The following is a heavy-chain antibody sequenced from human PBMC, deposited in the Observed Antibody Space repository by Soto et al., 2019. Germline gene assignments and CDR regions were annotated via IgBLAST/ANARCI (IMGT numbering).Heavy chain of an antibody. V-gene: IGHV3-15*01. CDR1: GFTFSNAW. Sequence: EVQLVESGGGLVKPGGSLRLSCAASGFTFSNAWMSWVRQAPGKGLEWVGRIKSKTDGGTTDYAAPVKGRFTISRDDSKNTLYLQMNSLKTEDTAVYYCTTGEGIAVGGLLAPTFWGQGTLVTVSS. CDR2: IKSKTDGGTT. D-gene: IGHD6-19*01. CDR3: TTGEGIAVGGLLAPTF. J-gene: IGHJ4*02.